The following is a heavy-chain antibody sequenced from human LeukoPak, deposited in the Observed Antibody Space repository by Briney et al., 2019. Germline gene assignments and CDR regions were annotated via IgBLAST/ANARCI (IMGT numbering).Heavy chain of an antibody. CDR3: ARGSGNYYSYHLDV. V-gene: IGHV4-39*07. CDR1: GGSISSSSYY. CDR2: IYYSGST. Sequence: NPSETLSLTCTVSGGSISSSSYYWGWIRQPPGKGLEWIGSIYYSGSTYYNPSLKSRVTIPADTSKNQFSLKVTSVTAADTAVYYCARGSGNYYSYHLDVWGKGTTVTVSS. J-gene: IGHJ6*03.